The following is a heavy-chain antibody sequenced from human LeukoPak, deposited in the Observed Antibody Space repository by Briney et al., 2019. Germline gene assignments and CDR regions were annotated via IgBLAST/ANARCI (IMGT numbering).Heavy chain of an antibody. Sequence: SETLSLTCTVSGGSISDSNYYWGWIRQPPGRGLEWIGNICYSGSAYYSPSLKSRVTVSVDTSKNQFSLKLNSVTAADTAVYYCARQSTIAAARIDPWGQGTLVTVSS. J-gene: IGHJ5*02. V-gene: IGHV4-39*01. D-gene: IGHD6-25*01. CDR1: GGSISDSNYY. CDR2: ICYSGSA. CDR3: ARQSTIAAARIDP.